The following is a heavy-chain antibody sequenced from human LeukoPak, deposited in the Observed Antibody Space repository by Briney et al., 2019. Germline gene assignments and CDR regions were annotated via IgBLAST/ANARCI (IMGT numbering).Heavy chain of an antibody. J-gene: IGHJ6*03. Sequence: GGSLRLSCAASGFTFSSYSMNWVRQAPGKGLEWVSYISSSSSTIYYADSVKGRFTISRDNAKNSLYLQMNSLRAEDTAVYYCARGSSGDYDFWSGYYNYMNVWGKGTTVTVSS. CDR3: ARGSSGDYDFWSGYYNYMNV. V-gene: IGHV3-48*04. CDR2: ISSSSSTI. CDR1: GFTFSSYS. D-gene: IGHD3-3*01.